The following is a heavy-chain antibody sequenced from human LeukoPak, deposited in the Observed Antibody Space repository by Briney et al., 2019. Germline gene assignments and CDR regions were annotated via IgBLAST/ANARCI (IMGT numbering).Heavy chain of an antibody. D-gene: IGHD2-15*01. CDR3: ARYDCSGGSCYIFDY. V-gene: IGHV1-69*13. CDR2: IIPIFGTA. J-gene: IGHJ4*02. CDR1: GGTFSSYA. Sequence: ASVKVSCKASGGTFSSYAISWVRQAPGQGLEWMGGIIPIFGTANYAQKFQGRVTITADESTSTAYMELSSLRSEDTAVYYCARYDCSGGSCYIFDYWGQGTLVTVSS.